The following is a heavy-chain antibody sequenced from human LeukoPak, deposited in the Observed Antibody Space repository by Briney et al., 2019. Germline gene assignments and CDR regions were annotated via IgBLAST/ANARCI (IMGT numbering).Heavy chain of an antibody. CDR2: IWYDGSNK. CDR3: AKDLRDCSGGSCYSSDY. J-gene: IGHJ4*02. CDR1: GFTFSSYG. V-gene: IGHV3-33*06. Sequence: GGSLRLSCAASGFTFSSYGMHWVRQAPGKGLEWVAVIWYDGSNKYYADSVKGRFTISRDNSKNTLYLQMNSLRAEDTAVYYCAKDLRDCSGGSCYSSDYWGQGTLVTVSS. D-gene: IGHD2-15*01.